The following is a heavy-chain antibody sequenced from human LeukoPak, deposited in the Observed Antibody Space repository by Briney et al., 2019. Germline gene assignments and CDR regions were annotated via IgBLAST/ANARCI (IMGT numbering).Heavy chain of an antibody. CDR2: ISSSSSYI. CDR1: GFTFSSYS. V-gene: IGHV3-21*01. J-gene: IGHJ4*02. Sequence: PGGSLRLSCAASGFTFSSYSMNWVRQAPGKGLEWVSSISSSSSYIFYADSVKGRFTISRDNAKNSLYLQMNSLRAEDTAVYYCAREQPVTQLVWVFYYWGQGTLVTVSS. CDR3: AREQPVTQLVWVFYY. D-gene: IGHD6-13*01.